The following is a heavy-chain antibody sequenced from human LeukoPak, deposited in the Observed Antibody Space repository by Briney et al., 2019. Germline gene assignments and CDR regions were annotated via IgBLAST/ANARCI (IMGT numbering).Heavy chain of an antibody. D-gene: IGHD2-15*01. CDR2: FDPEDGET. Sequence: GASVKVSCKVSGYTLTELSMHWVRQAPGKGLEWMGGFDPEDGETIYAQKVQGRVTMTEDTSTDTAYMELSSLRSEDTAVYYCATVNLGYCSGGSCYWFDPWGQGTLVTVSS. J-gene: IGHJ5*02. CDR1: GYTLTELS. CDR3: ATVNLGYCSGGSCYWFDP. V-gene: IGHV1-24*01.